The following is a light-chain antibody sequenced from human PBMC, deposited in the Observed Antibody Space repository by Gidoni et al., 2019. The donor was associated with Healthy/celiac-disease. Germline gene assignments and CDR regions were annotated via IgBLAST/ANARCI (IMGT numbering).Light chain of an antibody. CDR1: QGISSY. J-gene: IGKJ2*01. V-gene: IGKV1-9*01. Sequence: DIQLTRSPSFLSASVGDRVTITCRASQGISSYLAWYQQKPGKAPKLLIYAASTLQSGVPSRFSGSGSGTEFTLTISSLQPEDFATYYCQQLNSYPLFGQXTKLEIK. CDR3: QQLNSYPL. CDR2: AAS.